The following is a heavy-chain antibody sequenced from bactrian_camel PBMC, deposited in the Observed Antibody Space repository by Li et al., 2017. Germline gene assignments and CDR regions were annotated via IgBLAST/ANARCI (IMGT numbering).Heavy chain of an antibody. CDR1: GFTFSSYE. Sequence: DVQLVESGGGSVQAGGSLRLSCAASGFTFSSYEMTWVRQPPGKGLEWVSNIDSVAYATYYADSVKGRFTISRDNAKNTLYLQMSSLKPEDTAMYYCGADQDPFAASYGGCSRFKYRYSGQGTQVTVS. CDR2: IDSVAYAT. V-gene: IGHV3S40*01. J-gene: IGHJ4*01. D-gene: IGHD6*01. CDR3: GADQDPFAASYGGCSRFKYRY.